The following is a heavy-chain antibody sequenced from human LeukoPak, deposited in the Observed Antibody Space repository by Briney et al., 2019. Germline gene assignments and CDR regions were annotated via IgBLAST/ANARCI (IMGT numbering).Heavy chain of an antibody. CDR2: IYYSGNT. V-gene: IGHV4-59*01. D-gene: IGHD3-10*01. Sequence: SETLSLTYTVSGGSISNYYWNWIRQPPGKGLEWIGYIYYSGNTNYNPSLKSRVTISVDTSKNQFSLKLTSVTAADTAVYYCARVYSYGSGSLPWFDPWGQGTLVTVSS. CDR1: GGSISNYY. CDR3: ARVYSYGSGSLPWFDP. J-gene: IGHJ5*02.